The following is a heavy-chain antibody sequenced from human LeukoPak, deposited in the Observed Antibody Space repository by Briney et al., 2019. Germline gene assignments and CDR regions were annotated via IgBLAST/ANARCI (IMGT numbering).Heavy chain of an antibody. D-gene: IGHD6-13*01. V-gene: IGHV4-59*01. CDR2: MNSRGGN. CDR1: RGSISTYD. J-gene: IGHJ5*02. Sequence: PSETLSLTCTVSRGSISTYDWTWIRQSPGKGLEWIGYMNSRGGNMYNLSLKSRATISVDTSKNQFSLKLTSVTAADTAVYYCARESGYVSSQVWFEPWGQGTLVTVSS. CDR3: ARESGYVSSQVWFEP.